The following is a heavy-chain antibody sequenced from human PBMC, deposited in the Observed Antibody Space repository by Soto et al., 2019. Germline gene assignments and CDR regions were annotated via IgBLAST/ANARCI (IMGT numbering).Heavy chain of an antibody. CDR3: ARSSGIEARPLDY. J-gene: IGHJ4*02. CDR2: ISYDGSNK. Sequence: KLSCAASGFTFSSYAMHWVRQAPGKGLEWVAVISYDGSNKYYADSVKGRFTISRDNSKNTLYLQMNSLRAEDTAVYYCARSSGIEARPLDYWGQGTLVTVSS. CDR1: GFTFSSYA. D-gene: IGHD6-6*01. V-gene: IGHV3-30-3*01.